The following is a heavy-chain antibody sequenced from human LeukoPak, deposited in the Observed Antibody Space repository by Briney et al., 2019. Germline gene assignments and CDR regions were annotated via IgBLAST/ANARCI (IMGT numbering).Heavy chain of an antibody. CDR2: INHSGST. CDR3: ASAEPRGIIWYPY. J-gene: IGHJ4*02. V-gene: IGHV4-34*01. D-gene: IGHD6-13*01. Sequence: PSETLSLTCPVYGGSFSGYYWSWIRQPPGKGLEWIGEINHSGSTNYNPSLKSRVTISVDTSKNQFSLKLSSVTAADTAVYYCASAEPRGIIWYPYWGQGTLVTVSS. CDR1: GGSFSGYY.